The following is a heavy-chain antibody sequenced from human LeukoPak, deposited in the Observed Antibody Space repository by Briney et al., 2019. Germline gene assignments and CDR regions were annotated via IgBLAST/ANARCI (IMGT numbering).Heavy chain of an antibody. V-gene: IGHV4-59*01. CDR3: ARESNYHDSLGYNWFDP. CDR2: IHYTGST. D-gene: IGHD3-22*01. Sequence: SETLSLTCTASGASINRDYWSWLRQTPGKGLEWIGYIHYTGSTNYNPSLKSRVTISLDTSKNQFSLKLSSVTAADTAVYYCARESNYHDSLGYNWFDPWGQGTLVTVSS. CDR1: GASINRDY. J-gene: IGHJ5*02.